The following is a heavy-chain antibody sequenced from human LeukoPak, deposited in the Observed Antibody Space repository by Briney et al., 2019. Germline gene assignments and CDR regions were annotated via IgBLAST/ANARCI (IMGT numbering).Heavy chain of an antibody. J-gene: IGHJ5*02. CDR3: AKAKYRPQSWFDP. Sequence: SETLSLTCAVYGGSFSGYYWSWIRQPPGKGLEWIGEINHSGSTNYNPSLKSRVTISVDTSKNQFSLKLSSVTAADTAVYYCAKAKYRPQSWFDPWGQGTLVTVSS. CDR2: INHSGST. CDR1: GGSFSGYY. D-gene: IGHD2-2*02. V-gene: IGHV4-34*01.